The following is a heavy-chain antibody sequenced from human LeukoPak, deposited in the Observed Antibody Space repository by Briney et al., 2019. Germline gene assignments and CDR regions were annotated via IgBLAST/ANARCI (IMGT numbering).Heavy chain of an antibody. CDR1: GFSFRSFG. CDR2: ISGSSSTI. J-gene: IGHJ6*02. V-gene: IGHV3-48*04. D-gene: IGHD3-10*01. CDR3: ARDVGYYYGSEYYYYGMDV. Sequence: GGSLRLSCAASGFSFRSFGMNWVRQAPGKGLEWVSFISGSSSTIYYADSVQGRFTISRDNAKNSLYLQMKSLRVEDTAEYYCARDVGYYYGSEYYYYGMDVWGQGTTVTVSS.